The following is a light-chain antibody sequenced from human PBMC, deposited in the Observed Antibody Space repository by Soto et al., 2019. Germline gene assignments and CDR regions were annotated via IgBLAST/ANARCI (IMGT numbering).Light chain of an antibody. CDR1: NSNIGSNT. CDR3: AAWDDRLNGWV. J-gene: IGLJ3*02. Sequence: QSAVTEPPSASGTPGQRVTISCSGSNSNIGSNTVNWYQQVPGTAPKLLIYANNKRPSGVSDRFSGSKSGTSASLAISGLQSEDAADYYCAAWDDRLNGWVFGGGTKLTVL. CDR2: ANN. V-gene: IGLV1-44*01.